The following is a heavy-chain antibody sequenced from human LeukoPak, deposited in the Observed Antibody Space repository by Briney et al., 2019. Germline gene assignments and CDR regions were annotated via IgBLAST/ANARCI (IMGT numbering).Heavy chain of an antibody. CDR1: GSTFTRYY. D-gene: IGHD6-19*01. Sequence: ASVKVSCKASGSTFTRYYIHWVRQAPGQGLEWMGWINTNTGNPTYAQGFTGRFVFSLDTSVSTAYLQISSLKAEDTAVYYCASTTVHSSGWGLVWGQGTLVTVSS. CDR2: INTNTGNP. CDR3: ASTTVHSSGWGLV. V-gene: IGHV7-4-1*02. J-gene: IGHJ4*02.